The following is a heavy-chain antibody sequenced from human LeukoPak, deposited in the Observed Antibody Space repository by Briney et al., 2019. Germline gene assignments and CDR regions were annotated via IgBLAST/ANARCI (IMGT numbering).Heavy chain of an antibody. CDR3: ARVWFGELSIDY. CDR1: GGSISSGDYY. D-gene: IGHD3-10*01. CDR2: NYYSGST. J-gene: IGHJ4*02. Sequence: SQTLSLTCTVSGGSISSGDYYWSWIRQPPGKGLEWIGYNYYSGSTYYNPSLKSRVTISVDTSKNQFSLKLSSVTAADTAVYYCARVWFGELSIDYWGQGTLVTVSS. V-gene: IGHV4-30-4*01.